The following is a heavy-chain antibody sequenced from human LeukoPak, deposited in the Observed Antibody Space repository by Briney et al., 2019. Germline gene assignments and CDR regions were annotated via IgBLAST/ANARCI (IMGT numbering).Heavy chain of an antibody. D-gene: IGHD3-22*01. CDR1: GGSFSGYY. CDR3: ARVIDYDSSGHYLGY. V-gene: IGHV4-34*01. J-gene: IGHJ4*02. Sequence: SETLSPTCAVYGGSFSGYYWSWIRQPPGKGLEWIGEINDSGSTNCNPSLKSRVTISVDTSKNQFSLKLSSVTAADTAVYYCARVIDYDSSGHYLGYWGQGTLVTVSS. CDR2: INDSGST.